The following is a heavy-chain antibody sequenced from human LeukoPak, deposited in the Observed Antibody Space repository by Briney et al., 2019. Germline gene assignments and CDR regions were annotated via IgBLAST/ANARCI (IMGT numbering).Heavy chain of an antibody. CDR1: GFIFDHFA. CDR2: INGSGDAT. J-gene: IGHJ4*02. V-gene: IGHV3-23*01. Sequence: GGSLRLSCAVSGFIFDHFAVSWVRQAPGKGLEWVSLINGSGDATKHADSVMGRFTISRDNSKNTLYLQMNSLRAEDTAVYYCAKSDCSSDGCKLLNYWGQGTLVTVSS. CDR3: AKSDCSSDGCKLLNY. D-gene: IGHD5-24*01.